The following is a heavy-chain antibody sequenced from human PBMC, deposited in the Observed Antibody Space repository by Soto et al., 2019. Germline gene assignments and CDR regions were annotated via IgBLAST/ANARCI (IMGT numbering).Heavy chain of an antibody. V-gene: IGHV1-69*08. CDR3: AREEGSYNMGTFPFYYMDV. J-gene: IGHJ6*03. Sequence: QVQLVQSGPEVKKSGSSVKVSCKLSGGTFTSDTISRLRRAPGQGLEWMGRIIPILGTGNYAQKFQGRITITEVKSTNTGYMELSSLTSEDTAIYYYAREEGSYNMGTFPFYYMDVWGNGTTVTVSS. D-gene: IGHD3-10*01. CDR1: GGTFTSDT. CDR2: IIPILGTG.